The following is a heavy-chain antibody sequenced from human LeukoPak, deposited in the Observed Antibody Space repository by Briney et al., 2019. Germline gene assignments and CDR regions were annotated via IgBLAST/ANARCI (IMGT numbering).Heavy chain of an antibody. J-gene: IGHJ4*02. CDR2: IKSKTDGGTT. CDR1: GFTLSNAW. V-gene: IGHV3-15*01. Sequence: PGGSLRLSCAASGFTLSNAWMSWVRQAPGKGLEWVGRIKSKTDGGTTDYAAPVKGRFTISRDDSKNTLYLQMNSLKTEDTAVYYCTTDRSDYYGSGSYYKIDYWGQGTLVTVSS. CDR3: TTDRSDYYGSGSYYKIDY. D-gene: IGHD3-10*01.